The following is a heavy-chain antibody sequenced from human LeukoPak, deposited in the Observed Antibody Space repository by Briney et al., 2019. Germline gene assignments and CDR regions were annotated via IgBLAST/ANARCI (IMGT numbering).Heavy chain of an antibody. J-gene: IGHJ4*02. CDR2: IYYSGST. Sequence: KSSETLSLTCTVSGYSISSGYYWGWIRQPPGKGLEWIGSIYYSGSTYYNPSLKSRVTISVDTSKNQFSLKLSSVTAADTAVYYCARGRYYDYVWGSYRRPSTRYYFDYWGQGTLVTVSS. CDR3: ARGRYYDYVWGSYRRPSTRYYFDY. D-gene: IGHD3-16*02. V-gene: IGHV4-38-2*02. CDR1: GYSISSGYY.